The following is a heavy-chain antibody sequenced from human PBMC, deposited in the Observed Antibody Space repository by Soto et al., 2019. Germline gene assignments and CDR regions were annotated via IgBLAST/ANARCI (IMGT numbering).Heavy chain of an antibody. V-gene: IGHV2-5*02. CDR2: IYWDDDN. D-gene: IGHD1-1*01. Sequence: QITLKESGPTLVKPTQPLTLTCTFSGFSLSTSGVAVGWIRQPPGKALEWLALIYWDDDNRYSPSLKSRLTITKDTSKNQVVLTMTNMDPVDTATYYCAHRPPERGLATFDPWGQGTLVTVSS. J-gene: IGHJ5*02. CDR3: AHRPPERGLATFDP. CDR1: GFSLSTSGVA.